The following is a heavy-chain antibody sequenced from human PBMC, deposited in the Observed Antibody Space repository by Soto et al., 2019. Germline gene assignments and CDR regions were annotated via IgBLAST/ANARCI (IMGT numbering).Heavy chain of an antibody. V-gene: IGHV4-34*01. J-gene: IGHJ4*02. CDR1: GGSFSGYY. CDR2: INHSGST. Sequence: SETLSLTCAVYGGSFSGYYWSWIRQPPGKGLEWIGEINHSGSTNYNPSLKSRVTISVDTSKNQFSLKLSSVTAADTAVYYCARAGAAAGTFDYWGQGTLVTVSS. CDR3: ARAGAAAGTFDY. D-gene: IGHD6-13*01.